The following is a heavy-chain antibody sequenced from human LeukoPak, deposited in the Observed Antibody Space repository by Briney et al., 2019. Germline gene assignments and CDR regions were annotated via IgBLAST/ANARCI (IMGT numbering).Heavy chain of an antibody. J-gene: IGHJ4*02. CDR2: IGTAGDT. CDR1: GFTFSSYD. CDR3: ARGRYYDILTRKSDFDY. V-gene: IGHV3-13*01. Sequence: GGSLRLSCAASGFTFSSYDMHWVRQATGKGLEWVSAIGTAGDTYYPGSVKGRFTISRENAKNSLYLQTNSLRAGDTAVYYCARGRYYDILTRKSDFDYWGQGTLVTVSS. D-gene: IGHD3-9*01.